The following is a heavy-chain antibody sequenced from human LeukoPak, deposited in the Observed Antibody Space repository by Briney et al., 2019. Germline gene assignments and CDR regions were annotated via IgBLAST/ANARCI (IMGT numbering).Heavy chain of an antibody. Sequence: GGSLRLSCAASGFTFSSYAISWVRQAPGKGLEWVSVISASGTGTYYADSVKGRFTISRDNSKNTLYLQMNSLRAEDTAVYYCAKAAWGGYDSSGLVDYWGQGTLVTVSS. D-gene: IGHD3-22*01. CDR2: ISASGTGT. J-gene: IGHJ4*02. CDR1: GFTFSSYA. CDR3: AKAAWGGYDSSGLVDY. V-gene: IGHV3-23*01.